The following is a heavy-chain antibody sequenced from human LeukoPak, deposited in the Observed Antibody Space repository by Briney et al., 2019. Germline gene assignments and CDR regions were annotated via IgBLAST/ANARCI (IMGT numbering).Heavy chain of an antibody. V-gene: IGHV1-69*08. D-gene: IGHD3-10*01. J-gene: IGHJ4*02. CDR2: IIPVFDKT. CDR3: ARGCQVSTGAYFDY. Sequence: SVKVSCKTSGCAFSTHTINWVRQAPGQGLEWMGSIIPVFDKTNYVQKFQGRATITADKSTSTAYMDLSSLKSEDTATYYCARGCQVSTGAYFDYWGQGTLVTVSS. CDR1: GCAFSTHT.